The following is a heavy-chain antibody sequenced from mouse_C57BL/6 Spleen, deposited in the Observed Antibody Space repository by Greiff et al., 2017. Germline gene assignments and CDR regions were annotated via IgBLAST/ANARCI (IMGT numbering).Heavy chain of an antibody. D-gene: IGHD3-2*02. J-gene: IGHJ4*01. CDR1: GFTFSSYG. V-gene: IGHV5-6*02. CDR3: ARLDSSGYYYAMDY. Sequence: EVMLVESGGDLVKPGGSLKLSCAASGFTFSSYGMSWVRQTPDKRLEWVATISSGGSYTYYPDSVKGRFTISRDNAKNTLSLQMSSLQSEDPAMYYCARLDSSGYYYAMDYWGQGTSVTVSS. CDR2: ISSGGSYT.